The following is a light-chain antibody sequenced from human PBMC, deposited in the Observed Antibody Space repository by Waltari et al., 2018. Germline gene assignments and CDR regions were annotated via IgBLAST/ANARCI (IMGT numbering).Light chain of an antibody. J-gene: IGKJ1*01. CDR2: AAS. Sequence: DIHMTQSPSSLSAPAGDRVTITCRASQGSSTYLNWYQQKPGKAPKRLIYAASRFGSGVPLSFSGSGSGTDVTLTISSLQPDDFATFYCLQYNSNPRTFGQGTKVEIK. CDR3: LQYNSNPRT. V-gene: IGKV1-17*01. CDR1: QGSSTY.